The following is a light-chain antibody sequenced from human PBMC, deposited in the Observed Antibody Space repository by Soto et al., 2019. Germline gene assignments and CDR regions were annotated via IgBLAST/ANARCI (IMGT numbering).Light chain of an antibody. J-gene: IGKJ1*01. CDR1: QSVNSN. CDR3: QQYNNWWT. Sequence: EIVMTQSPATLSVSPGERATLSCRASQSVNSNLAWYQQKPGQAPRLLISGASTRATGIPARFSGSGSETEFTLTISSLQSEDFTVYYCQQYNNWWTFGQWTKVEMK. CDR2: GAS. V-gene: IGKV3-15*01.